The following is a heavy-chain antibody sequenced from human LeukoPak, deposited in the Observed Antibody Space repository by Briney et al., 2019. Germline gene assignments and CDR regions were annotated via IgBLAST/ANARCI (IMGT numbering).Heavy chain of an antibody. CDR2: INPNGGGT. D-gene: IGHD2-2*01. J-gene: IGHJ4*02. V-gene: IGHV1-46*03. CDR1: GYTFTSYY. CDR3: ARRGGCISTSCNLDY. Sequence: GAPVKVSCKTSGYTFTSYYMHWMRQAPGQGLEWVGMINPNGGGTSSAQKLQGRVTMTRDTSTSTVYMDLSSLRSEDTAIYYCARRGGCISTSCNLDYWGQGTLVTVSS.